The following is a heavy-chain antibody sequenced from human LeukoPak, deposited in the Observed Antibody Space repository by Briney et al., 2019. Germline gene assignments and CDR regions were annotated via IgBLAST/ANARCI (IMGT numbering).Heavy chain of an antibody. CDR3: ARDLLTHLSSSPPTDDTYYYYGMDV. CDR2: INPNSGAT. V-gene: IGHV1-2*04. D-gene: IGHD6-19*01. Sequence: GASVKVSCTASGYTFTGYYMHWVRQAPGQGLEWMGWINPNSGATNYAQKFQGWVTMTRDTSISTAYMELSRLRSDDTAVYYCARDLLTHLSSSPPTDDTYYYYGMDVWGQGTTVTVSS. CDR1: GYTFTGYY. J-gene: IGHJ6*02.